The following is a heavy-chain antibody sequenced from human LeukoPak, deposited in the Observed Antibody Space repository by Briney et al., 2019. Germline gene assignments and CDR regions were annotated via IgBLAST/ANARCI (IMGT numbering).Heavy chain of an antibody. J-gene: IGHJ4*02. CDR2: IYYSGST. Sequence: PSETLSLTCTVSGGSISSSSYYWGWIRQPPGKGLEWIGSIYYSGSTYYNPSLKSRVTISVDTSKNQFSLKLSSVTAADTAVYYCARRSPMIVGATSYYFDYWGQGTLVTVSS. V-gene: IGHV4-39*07. CDR3: ARRSPMIVGATSYYFDY. CDR1: GGSISSSSYY. D-gene: IGHD1-26*01.